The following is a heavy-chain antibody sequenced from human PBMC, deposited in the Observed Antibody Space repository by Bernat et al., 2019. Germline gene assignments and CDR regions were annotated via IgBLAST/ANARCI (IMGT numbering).Heavy chain of an antibody. CDR3: GPGIAAAEGY. J-gene: IGHJ4*02. CDR2: INHSGST. CDR1: GGSFSGYY. D-gene: IGHD6-13*01. Sequence: QVQLQQWGAGLLKPSETLSLTCAVYGGSFSGYYWSWIRQPPGKGLEWIGEINHSGSTNYNPSLKSRVTISVDTSKNQFSLKLSSVTAADTAVYYCGPGIAAAEGYWGQGTLVTVSS. V-gene: IGHV4-34*01.